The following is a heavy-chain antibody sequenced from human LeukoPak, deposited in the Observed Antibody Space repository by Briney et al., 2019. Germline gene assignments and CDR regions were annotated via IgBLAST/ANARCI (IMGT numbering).Heavy chain of an antibody. CDR3: ASLGSSGYYLDY. D-gene: IGHD3-22*01. V-gene: IGHV4-61*02. CDR2: IYTSGST. CDR1: GGSISSGSYY. Sequence: SETLSLTCTVSGGSISSGSYYWSWIRQPAGKGLEWIGRIYTSGSTNYNPSLKSRVTISVDTSKNQFSLKLSSVIAADTAVYYCASLGSSGYYLDYWGQGTLVTVSS. J-gene: IGHJ4*02.